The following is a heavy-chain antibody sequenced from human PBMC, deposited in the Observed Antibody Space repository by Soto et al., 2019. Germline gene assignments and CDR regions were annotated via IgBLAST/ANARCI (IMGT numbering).Heavy chain of an antibody. D-gene: IGHD6-6*01. CDR3: ASLIGGSSFYYYYYMDV. CDR1: GFTFSSYS. V-gene: IGHV3-21*01. J-gene: IGHJ6*03. CDR2: ISSSSSYL. Sequence: EVQLVESGGGLVKPGGSLRLSCAASGFTFSSYSMNWVRQAPGKGLEWVSSISSSSSYLYYADSVKGRFTISRDNAKNSLYLQMNSVSAEDTAVYYCASLIGGSSFYYYYYMDVWGKGTTVTVSS.